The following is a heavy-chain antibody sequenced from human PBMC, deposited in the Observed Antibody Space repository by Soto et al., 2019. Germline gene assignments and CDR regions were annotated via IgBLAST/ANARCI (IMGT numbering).Heavy chain of an antibody. D-gene: IGHD6-19*01. J-gene: IGHJ4*02. Sequence: EVQLLESGGGLLQPGGSLRLSCAASGFTFSSYAMSWVRQAPGKGLEWVSVISGSGGSTYYADSVKGRFTISRDNSKKTLYPQMNSLRAEDTAVYYCARRTSGWYVDYWGQGTRVTVSS. CDR2: ISGSGGST. CDR3: ARRTSGWYVDY. V-gene: IGHV3-23*01. CDR1: GFTFSSYA.